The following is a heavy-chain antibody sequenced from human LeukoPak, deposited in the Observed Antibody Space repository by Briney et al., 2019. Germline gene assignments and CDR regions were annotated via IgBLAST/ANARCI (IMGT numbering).Heavy chain of an antibody. Sequence: GGSLRLSCAASGFTFSSYWMNWVRQAPGKGLEWVANIKQDGSEKYYVDSVKGRFTISRDNAKNSLYLQMNSLRAEDTAVYYCARERIAAPNWFDPWGQGTLVTVSS. CDR1: GFTFSSYW. CDR3: ARERIAAPNWFDP. CDR2: IKQDGSEK. V-gene: IGHV3-7*01. D-gene: IGHD6-6*01. J-gene: IGHJ5*02.